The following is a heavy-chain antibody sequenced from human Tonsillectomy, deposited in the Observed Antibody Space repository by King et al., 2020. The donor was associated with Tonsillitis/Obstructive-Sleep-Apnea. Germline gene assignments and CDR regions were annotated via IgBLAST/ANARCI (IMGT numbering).Heavy chain of an antibody. CDR1: GFTFSGSS. Sequence: VQLVESGGGLVQPGGSLKLSCAASGFTFSGSSLHWVRQASGKGLEWVGRIRSKANSYATAYAASVKGRFTISRDDSKNTAYLQMNSLKSDDAAVYYCTRRDTVWGQGTTVTVSS. CDR3: TRRDTV. D-gene: IGHD2-21*01. CDR2: IRSKANSYAT. V-gene: IGHV3-73*01. J-gene: IGHJ6*02.